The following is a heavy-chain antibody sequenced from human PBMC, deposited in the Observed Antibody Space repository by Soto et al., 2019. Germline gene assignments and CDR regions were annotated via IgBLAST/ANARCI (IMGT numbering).Heavy chain of an antibody. CDR2: IYKSATT. J-gene: IGHJ5*01. V-gene: IGHV4-30-4*01. D-gene: IGHD7-27*01. CDR1: GDSISNLDYF. CDR3: ARGRYCLTGRCFPNWFDS. Sequence: SETLSLTCSVSGDSISNLDYFWAWIRQAPGQALEYIGYIYKSATTYYNPSFESRVAIYVDTSNSQFSLNVTSVTAADTAVYFCARGRYCLTGRCFPNWFDSWGQGALVT.